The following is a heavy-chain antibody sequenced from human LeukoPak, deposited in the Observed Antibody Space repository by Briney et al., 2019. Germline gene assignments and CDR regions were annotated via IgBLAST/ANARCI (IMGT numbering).Heavy chain of an antibody. J-gene: IGHJ4*02. D-gene: IGHD5-24*01. CDR2: INIDGSVT. CDR3: AKDRVRDGYNLYYFDY. CDR1: GFTFSSYW. V-gene: IGHV3-74*03. Sequence: GGSLRLSCAGSGFTFSSYWMHWVRQAPGKGLVWVSHINIDGSVTTYADSVKGRFTISRDNAKNLLYLQMNSLRAEDTAVYYCAKDRVRDGYNLYYFDYWGQGTLVTVSS.